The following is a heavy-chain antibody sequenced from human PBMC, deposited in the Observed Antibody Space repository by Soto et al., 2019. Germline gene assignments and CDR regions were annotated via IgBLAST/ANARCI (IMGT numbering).Heavy chain of an antibody. J-gene: IGHJ6*02. CDR1: GGSVSSGDHY. D-gene: IGHD4-17*01. CDR3: ARGFGYGDYEPFYYYGMDV. Sequence: SETLSLTCTVSGGSVSSGDHYWSWIRQPPGRGLESIAYMLYTGTTYYNPSLNNRVTISVDTSKNMFSLSLSAVTAADTAVYYCARGFGYGDYEPFYYYGMDVWGQGTTVTVSS. CDR2: MLYTGTT. V-gene: IGHV4-30-4*01.